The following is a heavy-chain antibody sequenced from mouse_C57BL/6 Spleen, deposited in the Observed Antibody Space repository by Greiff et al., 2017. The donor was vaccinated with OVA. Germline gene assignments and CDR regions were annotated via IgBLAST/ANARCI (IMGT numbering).Heavy chain of an antibody. CDR2: IRSKSNNYAT. D-gene: IGHD2-4*01. J-gene: IGHJ2*01. CDR3: VRQGYDYDGHFDY. V-gene: IGHV10-1*01. Sequence: EVMLVESGGGLVQPKGSLKLSCAASGFSFNTYAMNWVRQAPGKGLEWVARIRSKSNNYATYYADSVKDRFTISRDDSESMLYLQMNNLKTEDTAMYYCVRQGYDYDGHFDYWGQGTTLTVSS. CDR1: GFSFNTYA.